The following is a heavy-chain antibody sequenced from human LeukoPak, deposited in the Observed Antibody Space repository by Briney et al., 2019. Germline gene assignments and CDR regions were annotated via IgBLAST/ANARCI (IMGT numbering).Heavy chain of an antibody. V-gene: IGHV4-61*01. CDR3: ARDLGGSGETGYYFDF. CDR2: IYYIGST. Sequence: SETLSLTCTVSGGSVSSGSYYWSWIRQPPGKGLQWIGYIYYIGSTNYNPSPQSRVTISVDTSKNQFSLELSSVTAADTAVYYCARDLGGSGETGYYFDFWGQGTLVTVSS. D-gene: IGHD1-26*01. J-gene: IGHJ4*02. CDR1: GGSVSSGSYY.